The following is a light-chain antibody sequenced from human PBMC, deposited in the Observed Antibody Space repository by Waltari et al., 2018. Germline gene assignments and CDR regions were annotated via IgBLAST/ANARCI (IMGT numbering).Light chain of an antibody. CDR3: AAWDDSLGGPYVV. J-gene: IGLJ2*01. CDR2: SNN. Sequence: QSVLTQPPSASGTPGQRVTISCSGSSSNIGGNTVNWYQHLPGTAPKLLIYSNNRRPSGVPDRFSGSKSGTSASLAINGLQSEDEADYYCAAWDDSLGGPYVVFGGGTKLTVL. CDR1: SSNIGGNT. V-gene: IGLV1-44*01.